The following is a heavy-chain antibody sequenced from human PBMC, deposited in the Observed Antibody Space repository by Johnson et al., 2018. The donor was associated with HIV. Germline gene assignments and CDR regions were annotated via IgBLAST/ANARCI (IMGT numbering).Heavy chain of an antibody. V-gene: IGHV3-30*04. CDR2: ISYDGTNK. CDR3: ARDRAVAATSGAGAFDI. Sequence: AAGGVTFSSYPMHWVRQAPGKGLEWVALISYDGTNKYYADSAKGRFTISRDNSRNTLFLQMNSLRVEDTAVYYCARDRAVAATSGAGAFDIWGQGTMVTVSS. J-gene: IGHJ3*02. CDR1: GVTFSSYP. D-gene: IGHD2-15*01.